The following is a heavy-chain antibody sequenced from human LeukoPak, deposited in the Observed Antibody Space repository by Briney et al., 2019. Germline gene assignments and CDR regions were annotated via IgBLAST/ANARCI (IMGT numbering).Heavy chain of an antibody. CDR1: GFTFSRYA. D-gene: IGHD3-10*01. CDR2: ISSNGGST. J-gene: IGHJ4*02. Sequence: WGSLTLTCSASGFTFSRYAMHWVRQAPGKGLEYVSAISSNGGSTYYADSVKGRFTISRDNSKNTLYLQMSSLRAEDTAVYYCVKDGSGSYYTYYVDYWGQGTLVTVSS. V-gene: IGHV3-64D*06. CDR3: VKDGSGSYYTYYVDY.